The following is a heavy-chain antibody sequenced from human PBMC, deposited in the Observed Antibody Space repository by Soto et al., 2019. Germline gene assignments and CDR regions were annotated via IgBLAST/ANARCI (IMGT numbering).Heavy chain of an antibody. Sequence: GGSLRLSCAASGFTFDDYGMSWVRQAPGKGLEWVSGINWNGGSTGYADSVKGRFTISRDNAKNSLYLQMNSLRAEDTALYHCASHSSSWYYYYMDVWGKGTTVTVSS. J-gene: IGHJ6*03. CDR1: GFTFDDYG. V-gene: IGHV3-20*01. D-gene: IGHD6-13*01. CDR2: INWNGGST. CDR3: ASHSSSWYYYYMDV.